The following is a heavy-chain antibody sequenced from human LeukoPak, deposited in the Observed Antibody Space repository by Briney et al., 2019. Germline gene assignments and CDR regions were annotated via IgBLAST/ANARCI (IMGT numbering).Heavy chain of an antibody. CDR1: GGTFSSYA. D-gene: IGHD3-16*02. CDR2: ISAYNGNT. Sequence: HGASVKVSCKASGGTFSSYAISWVRQAPGQGLEWMGWISAYNGNTNYAQKLQGRVTMTTDTSTSTAYMELRSLRSDDTAVYYCARDLEPYIMITFGGVIALSLGYWGQGTLVTVSS. V-gene: IGHV1-18*01. J-gene: IGHJ4*02. CDR3: ARDLEPYIMITFGGVIALSLGY.